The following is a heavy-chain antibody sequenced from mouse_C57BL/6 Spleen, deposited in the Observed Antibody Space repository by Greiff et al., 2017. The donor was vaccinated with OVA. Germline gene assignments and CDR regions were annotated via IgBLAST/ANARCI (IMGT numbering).Heavy chain of an antibody. D-gene: IGHD1-1*01. CDR2: IDPETGGT. CDR3: TNYGSSFYAMDY. J-gene: IGHJ4*01. V-gene: IGHV1-15*01. CDR1: GYTFTDYE. Sequence: QVQLQQSGAELVRPGASVTLSCKASGYTFTDYEMHWVKQTPVHGLEWIGAIDPETGGTAYNQKFKGKAILTADKSSSTAYMELRSLTSEDSAVYYCTNYGSSFYAMDYWGQGTSVTVSS.